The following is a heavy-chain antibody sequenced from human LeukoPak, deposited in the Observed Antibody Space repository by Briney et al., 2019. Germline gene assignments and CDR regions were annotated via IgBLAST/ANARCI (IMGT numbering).Heavy chain of an antibody. D-gene: IGHD3-3*01. CDR1: GFTFSSYA. CDR2: ISGSGGST. CDR3: AKDLGGYYDFWSGYHNWFDP. J-gene: IGHJ5*02. V-gene: IGHV3-23*01. Sequence: GGSLRLSCAASGFTFSSYAMSWVRQAPGKGLEWVSAISGSGGSTYYADSVKGRLTISIDNWNNTLYLQMNSLRAEDTAVYYCAKDLGGYYDFWSGYHNWFDPWGQGTLVTVSS.